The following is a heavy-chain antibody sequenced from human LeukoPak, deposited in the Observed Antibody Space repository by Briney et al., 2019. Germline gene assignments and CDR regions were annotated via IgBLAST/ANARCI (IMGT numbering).Heavy chain of an antibody. CDR1: GYSFTTDW. Sequence: GESLQISCKGSGYSFTTDWIGWVRQMPGKGLEWMGMIYPGNSEIRYSPSFQGQVTISADKSISTAYLQWSSLQASDTAMYYCARRVIRDFRDAFDIWGQGTMVTVSS. D-gene: IGHD4-11*01. J-gene: IGHJ3*02. V-gene: IGHV5-51*01. CDR2: IYPGNSEI. CDR3: ARRVIRDFRDAFDI.